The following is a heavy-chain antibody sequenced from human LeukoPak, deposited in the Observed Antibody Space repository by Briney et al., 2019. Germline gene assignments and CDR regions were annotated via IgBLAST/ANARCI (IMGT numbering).Heavy chain of an antibody. Sequence: SETLSLTCTVSGASISRDYWTWIRQPPGKGLEWIGYIYNGGSTTYSPSLNSRVTISLDTSNNQVSLRLSSVTAADTAVYYCVRRGRLLYFGESRGRYGSLNWFDPWGQGTLVTVSS. CDR2: IYNGGST. J-gene: IGHJ5*02. CDR3: VRRGRLLYFGESRGRYGSLNWFDP. V-gene: IGHV4-59*12. D-gene: IGHD3-10*01. CDR1: GASISRDY.